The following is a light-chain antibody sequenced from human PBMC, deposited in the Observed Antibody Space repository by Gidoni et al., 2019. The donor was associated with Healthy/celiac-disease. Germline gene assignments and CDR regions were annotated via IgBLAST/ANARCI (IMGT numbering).Light chain of an antibody. CDR1: SSDVGGYNL. CDR3: CSYAGSFYV. J-gene: IGLJ1*01. V-gene: IGLV2-23*01. Sequence: QSALTQPASVSGPPGQSITISCTGTSSDVGGYNLVSWSQQHPGKAPKLMIYEGSNRPSGVSNRFSGSKSGNTASLTISGLQAEDEADYYCCSYAGSFYVFGTGTKVTVL. CDR2: EGS.